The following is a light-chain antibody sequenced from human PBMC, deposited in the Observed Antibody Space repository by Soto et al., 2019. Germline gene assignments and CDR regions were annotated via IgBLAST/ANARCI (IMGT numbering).Light chain of an antibody. CDR2: DAS. V-gene: IGKV3-11*01. Sequence: EIVLTQSPATLSLSPGERATLSCRASQSVSSYLALYQQKPCYSPRLLIYDASNRATGIPARFSGSGSGTDFTLTISSLEPEDFAVYYCQQRSNWPPSITFGQGTRLEI. CDR1: QSVSSY. J-gene: IGKJ5*01. CDR3: QQRSNWPPSIT.